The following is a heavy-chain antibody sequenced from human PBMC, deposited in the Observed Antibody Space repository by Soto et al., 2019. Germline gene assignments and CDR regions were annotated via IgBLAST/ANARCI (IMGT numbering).Heavy chain of an antibody. CDR2: ISGSGGDT. V-gene: IGHV3-23*01. CDR3: AKILSTVTTYYYGMDV. J-gene: IGHJ6*02. D-gene: IGHD4-17*01. CDR1: GFSFSTYP. Sequence: GGSLRLSCAASGFSFSTYPMTWVRQAPGKRLEGASSISGSGGDTYYIDSVKGRFTISRDNSKNTVYLQMNSLRAEDTAVYYCAKILSTVTTYYYGMDVWGQGTTVTVSS.